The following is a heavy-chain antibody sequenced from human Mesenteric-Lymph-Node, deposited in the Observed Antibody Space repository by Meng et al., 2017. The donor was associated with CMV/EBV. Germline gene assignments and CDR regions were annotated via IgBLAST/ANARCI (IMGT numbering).Heavy chain of an antibody. CDR2: INHSGST. CDR3: ARGSSYDILTGYFDY. CDR1: GGSFSGYY. D-gene: IGHD3-9*01. V-gene: IGHV4-34*01. Sequence: QVQLHQGGAGLLKPSETLSVTCAVYGGSFSGYYWNWIRQSPEKGLEWIGEINHSGSTTYNPSFTSRIIISVDTSTNQISLNMSSVTAADTAVYYCARGSSYDILTGYFDYWGQGALVTVS. J-gene: IGHJ4*02.